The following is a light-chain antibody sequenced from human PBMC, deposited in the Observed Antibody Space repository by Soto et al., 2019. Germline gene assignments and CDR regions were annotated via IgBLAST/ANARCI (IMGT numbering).Light chain of an antibody. CDR1: QGISSY. V-gene: IGKV1-8*01. Sequence: AIRMTQSASSLSASTGDRVTITCRASQGISSYLAWYQQKPGKAAKLLLYAASTLQSGVPSRFSGSGSGTDFTLTISCLQSEDFATYYCQQYYSYPITFGQGTRLEIK. CDR3: QQYYSYPIT. J-gene: IGKJ5*01. CDR2: AAS.